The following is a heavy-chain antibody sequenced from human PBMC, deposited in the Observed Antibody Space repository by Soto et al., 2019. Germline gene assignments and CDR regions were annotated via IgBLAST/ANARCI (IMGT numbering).Heavy chain of an antibody. CDR2: ISSSSSYT. CDR3: ATGQYYYDSSGYYYS. CDR1: GFTFSDYY. V-gene: IGHV3-11*05. D-gene: IGHD3-22*01. Sequence: QVQLVESGGGLVKPGGSLRLSCAASGFTFSDYYMSWIRQAPGKGLEWVSYISSSSSYTNYADSVKGRFTISRDNAKNSLYLEMNSLRAEDTAVYYCATGQYYYDSSGYYYSWGQGTLVTVSS. J-gene: IGHJ4*02.